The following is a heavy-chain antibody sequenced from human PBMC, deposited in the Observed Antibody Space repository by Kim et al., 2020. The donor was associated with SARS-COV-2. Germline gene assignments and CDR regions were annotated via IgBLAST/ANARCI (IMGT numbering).Heavy chain of an antibody. D-gene: IGHD1-26*01. J-gene: IGHJ6*02. CDR2: INHSGST. V-gene: IGHV4-34*01. CDR1: GGSFSGYY. Sequence: SETLSLTPAVYGGSFSGYYWSWIRQPPGKGLEWIGEINHSGSTNYNPSLKSRVTISVDTSKNQFSLKLSSVTAADTAVYYCQGIVGRYYYGMDVWGQGTT. CDR3: QGIVGRYYYGMDV.